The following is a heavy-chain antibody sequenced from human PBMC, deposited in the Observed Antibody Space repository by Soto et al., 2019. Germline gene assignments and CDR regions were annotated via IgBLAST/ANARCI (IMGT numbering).Heavy chain of an antibody. CDR2: IYYSGST. CDR1: GGSISSYY. D-gene: IGHD3-3*01. V-gene: IGHV4-59*01. Sequence: PSETLSLTCTVSGGSISSYYWSWIRQPPGKGLEWIGYIYYSGSTNYNPSLKSRVTISVDTSKNQFSLKLSSVTAADTAVYYCARGGNYVFWSGYGYYYYGMDVWGQGTTVTVSS. J-gene: IGHJ6*02. CDR3: ARGGNYVFWSGYGYYYYGMDV.